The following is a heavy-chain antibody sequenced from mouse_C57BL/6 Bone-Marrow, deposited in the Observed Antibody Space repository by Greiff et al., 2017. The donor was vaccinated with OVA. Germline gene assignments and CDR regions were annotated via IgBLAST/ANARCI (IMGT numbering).Heavy chain of an antibody. D-gene: IGHD2-2*01. Sequence: EVQLVESEGGLVQPGSSMKLSCTASGFTFSDYYMAWVRQVPEKGLEWVANINYDGSSTYYLDSLKSRFIISRDNAKNILYMQMISLKSEDTATYYCARVRLWLRRGYWYFDVWGTGTTVTVSS. CDR2: INYDGSST. CDR3: ARVRLWLRRGYWYFDV. CDR1: GFTFSDYY. J-gene: IGHJ1*03. V-gene: IGHV5-16*01.